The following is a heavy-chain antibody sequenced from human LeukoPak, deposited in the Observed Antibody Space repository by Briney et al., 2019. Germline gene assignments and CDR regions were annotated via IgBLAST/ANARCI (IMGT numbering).Heavy chain of an antibody. CDR3: ARDWGAAFQVVAIEGYFDY. V-gene: IGHV1-18*01. J-gene: IGHJ4*02. D-gene: IGHD3-22*01. CDR1: GYTFTSYG. Sequence: PEASVKVSCKASGYTFTSYGISWVRQAPGQGLEWMGWISAYNGNTNYAQKLQGRVTMTTDTSTSTAYMELRSLRSDDTAVYYCARDWGAAFQVVAIEGYFDYWGQGTLVTVSS. CDR2: ISAYNGNT.